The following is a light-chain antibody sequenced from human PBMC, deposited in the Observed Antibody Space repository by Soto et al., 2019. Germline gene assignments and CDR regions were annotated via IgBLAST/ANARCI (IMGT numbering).Light chain of an antibody. J-gene: IGLJ1*01. CDR3: AAWDDSLNGPYV. V-gene: IGLV1-44*01. CDR1: SSNIGSNT. CDR2: SNN. Sequence: QSVLTQPPSASGTPGQWVTISCSGSSSNIGSNTVNWYQQLPGTAPKLLIYSNNQRPSGVPDRFSGSKSGTSASLAISGLQSEDEADYYCAAWDDSLNGPYVFGTGTKLTVL.